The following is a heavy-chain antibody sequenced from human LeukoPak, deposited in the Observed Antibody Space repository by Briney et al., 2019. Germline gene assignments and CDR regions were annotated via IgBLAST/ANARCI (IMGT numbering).Heavy chain of an antibody. CDR2: ISVYNGHT. CDR3: ARDLPRDKWKYDDYYYYMDV. D-gene: IGHD1-7*01. Sequence: ASVKVSCKASAYTFTSYGISWVRQAPGQGLEWMGWISVYNGHTNYAQNLQGRVTMTTDTSTSTAYMELRSLRSDDTAVYYCARDLPRDKWKYDDYYYYMDVWGKGTTVTVSS. CDR1: AYTFTSYG. V-gene: IGHV1-18*01. J-gene: IGHJ6*03.